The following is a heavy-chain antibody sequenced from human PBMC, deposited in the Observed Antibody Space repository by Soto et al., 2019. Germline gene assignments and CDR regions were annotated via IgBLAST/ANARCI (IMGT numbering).Heavy chain of an antibody. Sequence: ASVKVSCKASGYTFTSYYMHWVRQAPGQGLGWMGIINPSGGSTSYAQKFQGRVTMTRDTSTSTVYMELSSLRSEDTAVYYCARDSRDYYDSSGYVYWGQGTLVTISS. CDR3: ARDSRDYYDSSGYVY. D-gene: IGHD3-22*01. CDR2: INPSGGST. V-gene: IGHV1-46*01. J-gene: IGHJ4*02. CDR1: GYTFTSYY.